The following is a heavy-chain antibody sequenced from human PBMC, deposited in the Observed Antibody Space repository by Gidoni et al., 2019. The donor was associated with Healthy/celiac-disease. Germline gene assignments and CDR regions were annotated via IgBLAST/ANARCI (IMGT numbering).Heavy chain of an antibody. V-gene: IGHV3-48*03. CDR1: GFPFSSYE. D-gene: IGHD5-12*01. J-gene: IGHJ4*02. CDR2: SSSSGSTI. CDR3: AREPRDGYNGFDY. Sequence: EVQLVESGGGLVQPGGSLRLSCAASGFPFSSYEMNWGRQAPGKGLEWVSYSSSSGSTIYYADAVKGRFNISRDNAKNSLYLQMNSLRAEDTAVYYCAREPRDGYNGFDYWGQGTLVTVSS.